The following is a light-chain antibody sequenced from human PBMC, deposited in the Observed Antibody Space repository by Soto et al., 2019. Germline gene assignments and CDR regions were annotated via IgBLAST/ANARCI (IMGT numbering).Light chain of an antibody. CDR3: QQSYSTPRT. CDR2: AAS. J-gene: IGKJ4*01. CDR1: QSISRY. Sequence: DLQMTQSPSSLSASVGDRVTITCRASQSISRYLNWYQQKPGQAPKILIYAASSLQSGVPSRFSGRGSGSAFSLTISSLQPEDFSTYYCQQSYSTPRTFGGGTKVQIK. V-gene: IGKV1-39*01.